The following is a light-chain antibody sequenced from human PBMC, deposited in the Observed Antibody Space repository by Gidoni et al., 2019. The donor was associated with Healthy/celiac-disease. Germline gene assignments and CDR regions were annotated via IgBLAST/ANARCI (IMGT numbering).Light chain of an antibody. J-gene: IGKJ2*01. V-gene: IGKV1-8*01. CDR2: AAS. Sequence: ASRTTQSPSSFSASTGDRVTITCRASQGISSYLAWYQEKPGKAPTLLIYAASTLQSGVPSRFSGSGSGKDFTLTISCLQSGDFASYYCQQYYRYPYTFGQGTKLEIK. CDR1: QGISSY. CDR3: QQYYRYPYT.